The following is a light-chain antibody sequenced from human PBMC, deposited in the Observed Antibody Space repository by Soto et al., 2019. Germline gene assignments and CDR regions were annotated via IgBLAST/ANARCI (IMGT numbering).Light chain of an antibody. Sequence: QSALTQPASVSGSPGQSITISCTGTSTDIGRYNYVSWYQQHLGKAPKLMIYDVSNRPSGVSNRFSGSKSGNTASLTISGLQAEDEADYYCSSYTSSSTYVFGTGTKVTVL. J-gene: IGLJ1*01. CDR3: SSYTSSSTYV. CDR2: DVS. CDR1: STDIGRYNY. V-gene: IGLV2-14*01.